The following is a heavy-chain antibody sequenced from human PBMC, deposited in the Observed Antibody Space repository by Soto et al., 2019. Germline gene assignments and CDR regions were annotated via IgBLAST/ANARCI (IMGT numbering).Heavy chain of an antibody. J-gene: IGHJ5*02. V-gene: IGHV6-1*01. Sequence: PSQTLSLTCVISGDSVSSNSAAWNWIRQSPSRGLEWLGRTYYRSKWYNDYAVSVKSRIRINPDTSKNQFSLQLNSVTPDDTAVYYCARLHGRIVGTIKGWFDPWGQGTLVIVSS. D-gene: IGHD1-26*01. CDR1: GDSVSSNSAA. CDR2: TYYRSKWYN. CDR3: ARLHGRIVGTIKGWFDP.